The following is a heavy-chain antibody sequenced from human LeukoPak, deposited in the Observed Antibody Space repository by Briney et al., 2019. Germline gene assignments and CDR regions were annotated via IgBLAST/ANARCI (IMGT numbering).Heavy chain of an antibody. CDR2: INPSGGST. D-gene: IGHD2-15*01. Sequence: ASVKVSCKASGYTFTSYGISWVRQAPGQGLEWMGIINPSGGSTSYAQKFQGRVTMTRDTSTSTVYMELSSLRSEDTAVYYCASRTRGLLEYYYYGMDVWGQGTTVTVSS. CDR1: GYTFTSYG. V-gene: IGHV1-46*01. J-gene: IGHJ6*02. CDR3: ASRTRGLLEYYYYGMDV.